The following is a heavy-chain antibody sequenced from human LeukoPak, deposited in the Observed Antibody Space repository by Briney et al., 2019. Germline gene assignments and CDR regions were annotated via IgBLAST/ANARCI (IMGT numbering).Heavy chain of an antibody. J-gene: IGHJ4*02. CDR1: GYTFINYG. D-gene: IGHD2-21*01. CDR2: ISASDGHT. V-gene: IGHV1-18*01. CDR3: ARDQHTGSQKISDY. Sequence: GASVKVSCKASGYTFINYGFSWVRQAPGQGLEWMGWISASDGHTNNAQKFQGRLTMTTDTSTSTAYMELRSLRSDDTAVYFCARDQHTGSQKISDYWGQGTLVTVSS.